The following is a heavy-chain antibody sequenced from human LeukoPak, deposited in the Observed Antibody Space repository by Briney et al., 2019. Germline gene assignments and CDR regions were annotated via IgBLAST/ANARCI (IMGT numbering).Heavy chain of an antibody. CDR1: GFTFSSYG. Sequence: GGSLRLSCAASGFTFSSYGMHWVRQAPGKGLEWVAVISYDGSNKYYADSVKGRFTISRDNAKNSLYLQMNSLRAEDTALYYCAKSLPAEDYYYGMDVWGQGTTVTVSS. CDR3: AKSLPAEDYYYGMDV. D-gene: IGHD2-2*01. CDR2: ISYDGSNK. J-gene: IGHJ6*02. V-gene: IGHV3-30*18.